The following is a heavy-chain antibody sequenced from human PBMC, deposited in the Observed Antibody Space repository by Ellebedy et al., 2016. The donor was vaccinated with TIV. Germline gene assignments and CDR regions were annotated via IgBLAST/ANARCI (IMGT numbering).Heavy chain of an antibody. Sequence: GESLKISXVASGFTFSNDFWMTWVRQAPGKGLKWVANINRDGGQKNYVDSVKGRFTISRDNAKNSLYLQMNSLRAEDTALYYCAKSEYSGSRDGLSDYWGQGTLVTVSS. D-gene: IGHD1-26*01. CDR1: GFTFSNDFW. CDR2: INRDGGQK. CDR3: AKSEYSGSRDGLSDY. J-gene: IGHJ4*02. V-gene: IGHV3-7*03.